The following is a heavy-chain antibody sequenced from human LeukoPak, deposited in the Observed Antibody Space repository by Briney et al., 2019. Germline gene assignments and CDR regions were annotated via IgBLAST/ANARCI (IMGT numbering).Heavy chain of an antibody. V-gene: IGHV4-39*07. CDR3: ARARHGVEGQWPYYYGMDV. D-gene: IGHD6-19*01. CDR1: GGSISSSSYY. CDR2: ISHSGST. J-gene: IGHJ6*02. Sequence: SETLSLTCTVSGGSISSSSYYWSWIRQPPGKGLEWIGEISHSGSTNYNPSLKSRVTISVDTSKNQFSLKLSSVTAADTAVYYCARARHGVEGQWPYYYGMDVWGQGTTVTVSS.